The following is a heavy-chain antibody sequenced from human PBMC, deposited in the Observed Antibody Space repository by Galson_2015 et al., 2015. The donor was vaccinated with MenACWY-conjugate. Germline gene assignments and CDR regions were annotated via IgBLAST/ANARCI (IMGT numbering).Heavy chain of an antibody. CDR3: AKDLSVNYNWFDS. CDR1: GFTFSSHA. V-gene: IGHV3-23*01. Sequence: SLRLSCAASGFTFSSHAMNWVRQAPGKGLEWVSSINSGGGSTYYADSVKGRFTISRDNFKNTLYVQMNGLRDEDTAVYYCAKDLSVNYNWFDSWGEGTLVSVSS. J-gene: IGHJ5*01. D-gene: IGHD1-1*01. CDR2: INSGGGST.